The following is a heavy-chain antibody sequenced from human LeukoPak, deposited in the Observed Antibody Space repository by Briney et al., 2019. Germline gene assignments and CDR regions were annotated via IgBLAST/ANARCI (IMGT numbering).Heavy chain of an antibody. CDR2: ISSSSSYI. J-gene: IGHJ4*02. CDR3: ARDPGVIYDFWSGEFDY. CDR1: GFTFSSYS. Sequence: GGSLRLSCAASGFTFSSYSMNWVRQAPGKGLEWVSSISSSSSYIYYADSVKGRFTISRDNAKNSLYLQMNSLRAEDTAVYYCARDPGVIYDFWSGEFDYWGQGTLVTVSS. V-gene: IGHV3-21*01. D-gene: IGHD3-3*01.